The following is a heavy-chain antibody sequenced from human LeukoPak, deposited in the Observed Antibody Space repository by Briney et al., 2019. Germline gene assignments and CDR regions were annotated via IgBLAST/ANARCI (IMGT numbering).Heavy chain of an antibody. CDR1: GFTFSSYW. CDR2: ISGSGVYT. V-gene: IGHV3-23*01. J-gene: IGHJ3*02. D-gene: IGHD5-24*01. Sequence: GGSLSLSCAASGFTFSSYWLSWVRQVQGKGLEWVSGISGSGVYTYYADSVKGRFTISRDNSKNTLYLVMNSLRVDDTAVYYCAKAVDLATISVDIWGQGTMVTVSS. CDR3: AKAVDLATISVDI.